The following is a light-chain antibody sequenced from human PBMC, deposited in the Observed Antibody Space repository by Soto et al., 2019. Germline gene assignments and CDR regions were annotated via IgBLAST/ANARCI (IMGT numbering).Light chain of an antibody. CDR2: DVN. CDR1: SSDIGAYNF. CDR3: TSWTTSTTMI. V-gene: IGLV2-14*03. J-gene: IGLJ2*01. Sequence: QSVLTQPASVSGSPGQSITISCTGTSSDIGAYNFVSWYHQHPGKAPKLMLYDVNIRPSGVSNRFSGSKSGNTASLTIFGLQAEDEADYYCTSWTTSTTMIFGGGTKVTVL.